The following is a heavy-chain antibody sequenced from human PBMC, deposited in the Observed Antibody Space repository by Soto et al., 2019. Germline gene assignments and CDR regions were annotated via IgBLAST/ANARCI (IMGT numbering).Heavy chain of an antibody. CDR2: IYPGDSDT. CDR1: GYSFTSYW. V-gene: IGHV5-51*01. CDR3: ARRVAARGELRDAFDI. Sequence: GESLKISCKGSGYSFTSYWIGWVRQMPGKGLEWMGIIYPGDSDTRYSPSFQGQVTISADKSISTAYLQWSSLKASDTAMYYCARRVAARGELRDAFDIWGQGTMVT. J-gene: IGHJ3*02. D-gene: IGHD6-6*01.